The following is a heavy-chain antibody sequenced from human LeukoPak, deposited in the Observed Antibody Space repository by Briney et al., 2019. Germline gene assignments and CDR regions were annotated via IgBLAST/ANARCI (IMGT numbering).Heavy chain of an antibody. CDR1: GFTFSSYA. CDR2: ISYDGSNK. CDR3: ARVRFGEHYYYYGMDV. J-gene: IGHJ6*02. D-gene: IGHD3-10*01. Sequence: GGSLRLSCAASGFTFSSYAMHWVRQAQGKGLEWVAVISYDGSNKYYADSVKGRFTISRDNSKNTLYLQMNSLRAEDTAVYYRARVRFGEHYYYYGMDVWGQGTTVTVSS. V-gene: IGHV3-30-3*01.